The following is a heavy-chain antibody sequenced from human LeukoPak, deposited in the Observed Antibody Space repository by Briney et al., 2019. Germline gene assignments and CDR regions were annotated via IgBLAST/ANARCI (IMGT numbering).Heavy chain of an antibody. CDR1: GYTLTELS. D-gene: IGHD2-2*01. Sequence: ASVKVSCKVSGYTLTELSMHWVRQAPGQGLEWMGWINPNSGGTNYAQKFQGRVTMTRDTSISTAYMELSRLRSDDTAVYYCARGLVGGSSTSATYYYYMDVWGKGTTVTVSS. J-gene: IGHJ6*03. V-gene: IGHV1-2*02. CDR2: INPNSGGT. CDR3: ARGLVGGSSTSATYYYYMDV.